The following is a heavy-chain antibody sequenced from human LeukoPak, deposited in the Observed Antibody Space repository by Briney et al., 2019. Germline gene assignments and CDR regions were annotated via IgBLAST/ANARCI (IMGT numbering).Heavy chain of an antibody. V-gene: IGHV3-48*01. J-gene: IGHJ4*02. Sequence: GGSLRLSCAAFGFTFSSYSMNWVRQAPGKGLEWLSYTTSSGGTIYYADSVKGRFTISRDNSKNTLYLQMNSLRAEDTAVYYCARARSLGIVATSFDYWGQGTLVTVSS. CDR1: GFTFSSYS. D-gene: IGHD5-12*01. CDR2: TTSSGGTI. CDR3: ARARSLGIVATSFDY.